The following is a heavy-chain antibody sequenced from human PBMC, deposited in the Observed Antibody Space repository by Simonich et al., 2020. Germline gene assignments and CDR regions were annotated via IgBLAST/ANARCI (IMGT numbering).Heavy chain of an antibody. CDR1: GFTFSSYA. J-gene: IGHJ5*02. Sequence: EVQLLESGGGLVQPGGSLRLSCAASGFTFSSYAMSWVRQAPGKGLGGASAISGSGGSTYYADSVKGRFTISRDNSKNNLYLQMNSLRAEDTAVYYCAKDSSLVGATDWFDPWGQGTLVTVSS. CDR2: ISGSGGST. D-gene: IGHD1-26*01. CDR3: AKDSSLVGATDWFDP. V-gene: IGHV3-23*01.